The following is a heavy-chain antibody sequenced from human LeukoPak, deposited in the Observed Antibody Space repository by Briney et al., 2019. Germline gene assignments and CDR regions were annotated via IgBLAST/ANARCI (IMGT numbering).Heavy chain of an antibody. CDR1: GYTFTSYG. D-gene: IGHD6-19*01. CDR3: ARDLTIAVAGSDY. J-gene: IGHJ4*02. CDR2: INPNSGGT. V-gene: IGHV1-2*02. Sequence: ASVKVSCKASGYTFTSYGISWVRQAPGQGLEWMGWINPNSGGTNYAQKFQGRVTMTRDTSISTAYMELSRLRSDDTAVYYCARDLTIAVAGSDYWGQGTLVTVSS.